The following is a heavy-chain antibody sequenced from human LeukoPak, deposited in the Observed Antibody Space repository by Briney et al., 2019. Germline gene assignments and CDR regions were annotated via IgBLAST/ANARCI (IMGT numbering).Heavy chain of an antibody. CDR1: GGSISSYY. J-gene: IGHJ4*02. Sequence: PSETLSLTCTVSGGSISSYYWSWIRQPPGKGLEWIGYIYYSGSTNYNPSLKSRVTISVDTSKNQFSLKLSSVTAADTAVYYCARADYDSSGLDYWGQGTLVTVSS. CDR3: ARADYDSSGLDY. D-gene: IGHD3-22*01. CDR2: IYYSGST. V-gene: IGHV4-59*01.